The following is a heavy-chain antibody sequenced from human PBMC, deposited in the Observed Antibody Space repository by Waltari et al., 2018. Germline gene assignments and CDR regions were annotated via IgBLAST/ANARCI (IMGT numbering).Heavy chain of an antibody. CDR3: ARLPIPSYYYGMDV. D-gene: IGHD2-21*01. J-gene: IGHJ6*02. CDR2: VSSSGGT. V-gene: IGHV4-4*09. CDR1: GDSINNYS. Sequence: QVQLQESGPGLVKPSETLSLTCTVAGDSINNYSWSWIRQPTGKGLDYIGYVSSSGGTNSNPSLKSRVTISLDTSKNQFSLKLSSVTAADTAVYYCARLPIPSYYYGMDVWGQGTTVTVSS.